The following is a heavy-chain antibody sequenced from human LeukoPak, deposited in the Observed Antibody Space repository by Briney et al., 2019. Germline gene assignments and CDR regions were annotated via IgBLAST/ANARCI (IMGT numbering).Heavy chain of an antibody. J-gene: IGHJ4*02. V-gene: IGHV3-21*04. CDR2: ISSTSSYI. CDR3: AKTPY. CDR1: GLTFSSYS. Sequence: GGSLRLSCAASGLTFSSYSMNWVRQAPGKGLECVSSISSTSSYIYYADSVKGRFTISRDNSKSTLYLQMSSLRVEDTAIYYCAKTPYWGQGTLVTVSS.